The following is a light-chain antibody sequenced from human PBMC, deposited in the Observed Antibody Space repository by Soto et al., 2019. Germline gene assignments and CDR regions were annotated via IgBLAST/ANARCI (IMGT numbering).Light chain of an antibody. CDR2: EVS. J-gene: IGLJ1*01. CDR1: SSDVGSYNY. V-gene: IGLV2-14*01. CDR3: SSYTSSSSLA. Sequence: QSVLTQPASVSGSPGQSITISCTGASSDVGSYNYVSWYQQYPGKAPKLMLFEVSARPSGVSNRFSGSKSGNTASLTISGLQAEDEADYYCSSYTSSSSLAFGTGTKVTVL.